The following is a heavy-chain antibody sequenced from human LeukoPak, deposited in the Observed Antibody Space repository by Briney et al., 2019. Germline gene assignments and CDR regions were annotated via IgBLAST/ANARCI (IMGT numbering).Heavy chain of an antibody. V-gene: IGHV4-39*01. J-gene: IGHJ4*02. CDR3: ARHKCSGIYCPFDY. D-gene: IGHD2-15*01. CDR1: GGSVNSGDNY. CDR2: IYYSGTT. Sequence: SETLSLTCTVSGGSVNSGDNYWSWIRQPPGKGLEWIGTIYYSGTTYYNPSLKSRVTVSVDTSKNQFSLKLSSVSASDTAVYYCARHKCSGIYCPFDYWGQGTLVTVSS.